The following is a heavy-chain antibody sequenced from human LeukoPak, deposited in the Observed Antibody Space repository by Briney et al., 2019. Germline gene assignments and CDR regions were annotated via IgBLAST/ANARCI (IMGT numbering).Heavy chain of an antibody. CDR1: GGSIISSSYY. J-gene: IGHJ6*03. D-gene: IGHD2-15*01. Sequence: SETLSLTCTVSGGSIISSSYYWDWIRQSPGKGLEWIANIYYSGSTSYNPSLESRVTISVDSSKNQFSLKLSSVTAADTAVYYCARRRELPWPGAYYYYMDVWGKGTTVTVSS. CDR2: IYYSGST. CDR3: ARRRELPWPGAYYYYMDV. V-gene: IGHV4-39*01.